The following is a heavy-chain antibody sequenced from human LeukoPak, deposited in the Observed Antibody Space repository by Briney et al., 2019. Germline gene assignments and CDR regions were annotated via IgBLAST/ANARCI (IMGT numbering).Heavy chain of an antibody. Sequence: GASVKVSCKASGYTFTSYGISWVRQAPGQGLEWMGWISAYNGNSNYAQKLQGRVTMTTDTSTSTAYMELRSLRSDDTAVYYCAHDSSGSYFYYYGMDVWGQGTTVTVSS. J-gene: IGHJ6*02. CDR3: AHDSSGSYFYYYGMDV. D-gene: IGHD3-22*01. V-gene: IGHV1-18*01. CDR2: ISAYNGNS. CDR1: GYTFTSYG.